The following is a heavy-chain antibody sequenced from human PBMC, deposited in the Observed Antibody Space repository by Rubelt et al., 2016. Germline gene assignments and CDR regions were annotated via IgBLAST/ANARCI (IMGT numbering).Heavy chain of an antibody. J-gene: IGHJ5*01. Sequence: EVQLVESGGGLVQPGGSLRLSCAASGFTFSTYNMNWVRQAPGKGLEWVSHITSSSGTIYYADSVKGRFTISRENAKNSLYLQMNSLRDEDTAVYYCARGLDESWGHGTLVTVSS. CDR2: ITSSSGTI. V-gene: IGHV3-48*02. CDR1: GFTFSTYN. D-gene: IGHD3-3*01. CDR3: ARGLDES.